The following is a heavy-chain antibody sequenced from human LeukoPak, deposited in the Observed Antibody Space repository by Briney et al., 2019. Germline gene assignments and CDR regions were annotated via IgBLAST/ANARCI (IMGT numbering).Heavy chain of an antibody. J-gene: IGHJ5*02. D-gene: IGHD6-13*01. Sequence: GGSLRLSCAASGFTFGYFWMSWVRQAPGKGLEWVSAISGSGGSTYYADSVKGRFTISRDNSKNTLYLQMNSLRAEDTAVYYCAKSIGYSSSCLNPWGQGTLVTVSS. CDR2: ISGSGGST. CDR1: GFTFGYFW. V-gene: IGHV3-23*01. CDR3: AKSIGYSSSCLNP.